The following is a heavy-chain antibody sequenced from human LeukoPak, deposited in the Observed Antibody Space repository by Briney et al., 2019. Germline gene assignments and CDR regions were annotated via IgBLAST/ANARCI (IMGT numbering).Heavy chain of an antibody. CDR3: ARVLPQGPYYYHGMDV. Sequence: ASVTVSYKASGYTFTSYGISWVRQAPGQGLEWMGWISADNGNTNYEQKLQGRVTMTTDTSTSTAYMEVRSLRSDDTAVYYCARVLPQGPYYYHGMDVWGQGTTVTV. D-gene: IGHD3-10*01. V-gene: IGHV1-18*01. J-gene: IGHJ6*02. CDR1: GYTFTSYG. CDR2: ISADNGNT.